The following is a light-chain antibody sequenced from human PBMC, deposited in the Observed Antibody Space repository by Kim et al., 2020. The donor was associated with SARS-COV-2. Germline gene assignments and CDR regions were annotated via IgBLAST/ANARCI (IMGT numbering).Light chain of an antibody. V-gene: IGLV3-9*01. Sequence: SYELTQPPSMSVALGQTATITCGGPNIENKNVHWYQQKPGQAPVLVIYRDVNRPSGIPERFSGSNSGDAATLTINRAQAGDEGDYFCQVWDRTTIFGGGTQLTVL. J-gene: IGLJ2*01. CDR3: QVWDRTTI. CDR1: NIENKN. CDR2: RDV.